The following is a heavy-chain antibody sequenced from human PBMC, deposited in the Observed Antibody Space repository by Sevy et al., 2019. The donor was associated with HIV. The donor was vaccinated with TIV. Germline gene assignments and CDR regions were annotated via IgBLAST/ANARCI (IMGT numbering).Heavy chain of an antibody. CDR3: VKGLETEEVAPATAPPYFDYYGMDV. J-gene: IGHJ6*02. V-gene: IGHV3-23*01. CDR2: VSGNGFDK. D-gene: IGHD2-15*01. Sequence: GGSLRLSCAASGFTFNTYAMNWVRQAPGKGLEWVSSVSGNGFDKYYADSVKGRFTISRDNYRNTVSLQMNSLRVDDAGLYYCVKGLETEEVAPATAPPYFDYYGMDVRGQGTTVTVSS. CDR1: GFTFNTYA.